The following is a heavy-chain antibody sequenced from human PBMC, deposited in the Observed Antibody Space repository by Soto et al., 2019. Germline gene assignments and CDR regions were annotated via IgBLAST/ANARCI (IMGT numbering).Heavy chain of an antibody. J-gene: IGHJ6*02. D-gene: IGHD2-15*01. CDR3: AREDVAGRTPPYYYHGLDV. CDR1: GFSFSDHA. Sequence: PGGSLRLSCAASGFSFSDHAMHWVRRAPGKGLEWVALVAHDGTSKYYAGSVKGRFTISSDKSSNTLFLQMDSLDTEDTAVYYCAREDVAGRTPPYYYHGLDVWGRRTKVTVSS. CDR2: VAHDGTSK. V-gene: IGHV3-30-3*01.